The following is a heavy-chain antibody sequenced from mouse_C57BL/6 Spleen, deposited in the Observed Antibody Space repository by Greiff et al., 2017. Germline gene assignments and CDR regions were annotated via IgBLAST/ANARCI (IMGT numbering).Heavy chain of an antibody. Sequence: VQLQQSGPELVKPGASVKISCKASGYSFTDYNMNWVKQSNGKSLEWIGVINPNNGTTSYNQKFKGKATLTVDQSSSTAYMQLNSLTSEDSAFYYCARSDFYDRRYFDVWGTGTTGTVSS. CDR1: GYSFTDYN. CDR2: INPNNGTT. J-gene: IGHJ1*03. CDR3: ARSDFYDRRYFDV. D-gene: IGHD2-3*01. V-gene: IGHV1-39*01.